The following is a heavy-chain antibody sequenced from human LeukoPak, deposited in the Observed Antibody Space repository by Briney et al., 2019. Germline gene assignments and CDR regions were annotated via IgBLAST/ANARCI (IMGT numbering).Heavy chain of an antibody. V-gene: IGHV4-59*01. J-gene: IGHJ5*02. CDR1: GGSISSYY. D-gene: IGHD6-19*01. CDR2: IYYSGST. CDR3: AKDLLGGSGWLNWFDP. Sequence: SETLSLTCTVSGGSISSYYWSWIRQPPGKGLEWIGYIYYSGSTNYNPSLKSRVTISVDTSKNQFSLKLSSVTAADTAVYYCAKDLLGGSGWLNWFDPWGQGTLVTVSS.